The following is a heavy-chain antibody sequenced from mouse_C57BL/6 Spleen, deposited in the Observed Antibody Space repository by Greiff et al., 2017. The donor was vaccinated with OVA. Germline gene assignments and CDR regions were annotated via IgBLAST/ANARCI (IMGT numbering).Heavy chain of an antibody. J-gene: IGHJ4*01. CDR3: ARQGVYDYDGPYAMDY. V-gene: IGHV1-64*01. CDR1: GYTFTSYW. D-gene: IGHD2-4*01. Sequence: QVQLQQPGAELVKPGASVKLSCKASGYTFTSYWMHWVKQRPGQGLEWIGMIHPNSGSTNYNEKFKSKATLTVDKSSSTSYRQLSSLTSEDSAVYYCARQGVYDYDGPYAMDYWGQGTSVTVSS. CDR2: IHPNSGST.